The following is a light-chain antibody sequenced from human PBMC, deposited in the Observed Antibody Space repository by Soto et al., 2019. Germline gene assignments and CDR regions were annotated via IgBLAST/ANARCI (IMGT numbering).Light chain of an antibody. CDR3: QQYCGSPPYT. CDR1: QSVSSSY. V-gene: IGKV3-20*01. J-gene: IGKJ2*01. Sequence: EIVLTQSPGTLSLSPGERATLSCRASQSVSSSYLAWYQQKPGQAPRLLIYGASSRATGIPDRFSGSGSGTDFTLTISSLEPEDFAVYYWQQYCGSPPYTFGQGTKLEIK. CDR2: GAS.